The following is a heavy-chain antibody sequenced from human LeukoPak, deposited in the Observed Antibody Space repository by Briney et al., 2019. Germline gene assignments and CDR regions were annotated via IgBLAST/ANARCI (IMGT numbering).Heavy chain of an antibody. V-gene: IGHV4-4*02. Sequence: TCTXXGGXVSSSNWWTWIRQTPGKGLEWVXXXFHTGHTNYNPSLKSRVTISVDKSSNHFSLNLNSVTAADTAVYYCARDGDLTIVRGVVDLWGQGTLVTVSS. CDR1: GGXVSSSNW. CDR2: XFHTGHT. D-gene: IGHD3-10*01. J-gene: IGHJ5*02. CDR3: ARDGDLTIVRGVVDL.